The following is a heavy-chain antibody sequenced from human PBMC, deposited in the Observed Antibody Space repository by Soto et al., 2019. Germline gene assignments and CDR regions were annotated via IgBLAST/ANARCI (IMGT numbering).Heavy chain of an antibody. D-gene: IGHD6-13*01. CDR3: AKAGRYSSSPLDY. CDR1: GFTFSSYG. V-gene: IGHV3-30*18. CDR2: ISYDGSNK. Sequence: GSLRLSCAASGFTFSSYGMHWVRQAPGKGLEWVAVISYDGSNKYYADSVKGRFTISRDNSKNTLYLQMNSLRAEDTAVYYCAKAGRYSSSPLDYWGQGTLVTVSS. J-gene: IGHJ4*02.